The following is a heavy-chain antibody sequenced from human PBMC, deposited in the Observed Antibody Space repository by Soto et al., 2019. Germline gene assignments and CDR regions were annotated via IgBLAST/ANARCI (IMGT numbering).Heavy chain of an antibody. CDR2: IYYSGST. CDR1: GGSISSSSYY. CDR3: ATQPAHPSPTYCGGDCYVLDY. J-gene: IGHJ4*02. D-gene: IGHD2-21*02. Sequence: SETLSLTCTVSGGSISSSSYYWGWIRQPPGKGLEWIGSIYYSGSTYYNPSLKSRVTISVDTSKNQFSLKLSSVTAADTAVYYCATQPAHPSPTYCGGDCYVLDYWGQGTLVTVSS. V-gene: IGHV4-39*01.